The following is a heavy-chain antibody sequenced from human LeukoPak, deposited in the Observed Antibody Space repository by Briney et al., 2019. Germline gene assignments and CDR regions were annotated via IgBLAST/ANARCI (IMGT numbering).Heavy chain of an antibody. CDR2: ITGNSDAI. Sequence: GGFLRLSCAASGFTFDDYNMHWVRQAPGKGLEWVSGITGNSDAIDYADSVKGRFTISRDNAKNSLYLQMNSLRAEDTALYYCTKGNWGSPFDYWGQGALVTVSS. D-gene: IGHD7-27*01. J-gene: IGHJ4*02. CDR1: GFTFDDYN. V-gene: IGHV3-9*01. CDR3: TKGNWGSPFDY.